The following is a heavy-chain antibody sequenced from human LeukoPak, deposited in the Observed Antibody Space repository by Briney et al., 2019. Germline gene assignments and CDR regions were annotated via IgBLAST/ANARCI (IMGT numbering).Heavy chain of an antibody. D-gene: IGHD3-16*01. CDR3: ARGRYGWLPFDY. CDR2: ISNSGST. CDR1: GGSISSNIFY. Sequence: PSQTLSLTCTISGGSISSNIFYWSWLWQPAGKGLEWIGRISNSGSTNYSPSLKSRVTMSLDTSETLFSLNLSSVTAADTAVYFCARGRYGWLPFDYWGQGTLVTVSS. J-gene: IGHJ4*02. V-gene: IGHV4-61*02.